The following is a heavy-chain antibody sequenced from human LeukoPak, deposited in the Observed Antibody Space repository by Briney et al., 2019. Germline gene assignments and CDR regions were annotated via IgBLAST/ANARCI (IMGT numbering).Heavy chain of an antibody. D-gene: IGHD4-23*01. CDR3: AKSQVVTPERGLGLDY. V-gene: IGHV3-23*01. J-gene: IGHJ4*02. CDR2: ISGSGGST. CDR1: GFSFSSYA. Sequence: YPGGSLRLSCAASGFSFSSYAMHWVRQAPGKGLEWVSAISGSGGSTYYADSVKGRFTISRDNSKNTLYLQMNSLRAEDTAVYYCAKSQVVTPERGLGLDYWGQGTLVTVSS.